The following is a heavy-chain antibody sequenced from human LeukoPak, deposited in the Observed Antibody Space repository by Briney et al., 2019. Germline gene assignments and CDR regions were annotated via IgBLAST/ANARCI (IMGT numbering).Heavy chain of an antibody. V-gene: IGHV1-2*02. CDR3: ARESFDILTGYYSAPPHYGMDV. CDR1: GYTFTGYY. D-gene: IGHD3-9*01. J-gene: IGHJ6*02. CDR2: IIPNSGGT. Sequence: ASVKVSCKASGYTFTGYYMHWVRQAPGQGLEWMGWIIPNSGGTNYAQKFQGRVTMTRDTSISTAYMELSRLRSDDTAVYYCARESFDILTGYYSAPPHYGMDVWGQGTTVTVSS.